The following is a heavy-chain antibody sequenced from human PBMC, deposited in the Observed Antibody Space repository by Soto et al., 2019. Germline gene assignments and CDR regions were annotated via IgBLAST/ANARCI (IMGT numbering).Heavy chain of an antibody. V-gene: IGHV3-64*04. CDR2: ITNNGGST. J-gene: IGHJ4*02. Sequence: PGGSLRLSCSASGFTFSNYAIHWVRQAPGKGLEYVAAITNNGGSTKYADSVKGRFTIFRDNSRNTVHMQMNSLRADDTAVYYCGKERRGRGWFVCNYWGQGIVVTVSS. D-gene: IGHD6-19*01. CDR3: GKERRGRGWFVCNY. CDR1: GFTFSNYA.